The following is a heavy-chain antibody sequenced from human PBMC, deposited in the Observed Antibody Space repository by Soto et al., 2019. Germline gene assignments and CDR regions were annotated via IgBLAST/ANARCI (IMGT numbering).Heavy chain of an antibody. V-gene: IGHV1-46*01. D-gene: IGHD3-16*01. CDR3: AREQGETNYYYGMDV. CDR1: GYTLATYY. CDR2: INPSGGRT. J-gene: IGHJ6*02. Sequence: QVQLVQSGAEVKKPGASVKVSCKSSGYTLATYYLHWVRQAPGQGLEWMGVINPSGGRTSYSQKFQGRVTMTRDTSTSTVYMELSSLRSEDTAVYYCAREQGETNYYYGMDVWGQGTTVTVSS.